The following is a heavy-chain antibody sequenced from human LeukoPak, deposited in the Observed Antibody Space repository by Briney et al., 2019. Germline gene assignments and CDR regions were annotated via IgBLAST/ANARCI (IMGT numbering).Heavy chain of an antibody. V-gene: IGHV5-51*01. J-gene: IGHJ3*02. CDR2: IYPGDSDT. CDR3: ARSASGHTYGYGAFDI. CDR1: GYSFSSYW. D-gene: IGHD5-18*01. Sequence: GESLKISWKASGYSFSSYWIGWVRQMPGKGLEWIGMIYPGDSDTRYSPSFQGQVSISADKSVSTAYLQWSSLKASDTAMFYCARSASGHTYGYGAFDIWGQGTMVTVSS.